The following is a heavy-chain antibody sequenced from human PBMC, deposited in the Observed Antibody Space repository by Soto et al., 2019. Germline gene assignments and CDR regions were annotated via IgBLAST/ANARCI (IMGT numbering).Heavy chain of an antibody. V-gene: IGHV4-61*01. D-gene: IGHD6-19*01. J-gene: IGHJ5*02. CDR3: AGQGAVAGFDWFDP. CDR2: IYYSGST. Sequence: SETLSLTCTVSGGSVISGSYYWSWIRQPPGKGLECIGYIYYSGSTNYNPSLKSRVTISVDTSKTQFSLKLSSVTAADTAVYYCAGQGAVAGFDWFDPWGQGTLVTVSS. CDR1: GGSVISGSYY.